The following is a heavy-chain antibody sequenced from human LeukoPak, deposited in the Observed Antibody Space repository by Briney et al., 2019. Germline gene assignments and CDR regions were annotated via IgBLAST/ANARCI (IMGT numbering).Heavy chain of an antibody. CDR1: GYTFTSYA. CDR3: ARDPAAMYWFDP. D-gene: IGHD2-2*01. Sequence: ASVKVSCKASGYTFTSYAMHWVRQAPGQRLEWMGWINAGNGNTKYSQKFQGRVTITRDTSASTAYMELGSLRSEDTAVYYCARDPAAMYWFDPWGQGTLVTVFS. J-gene: IGHJ5*02. V-gene: IGHV1-3*01. CDR2: INAGNGNT.